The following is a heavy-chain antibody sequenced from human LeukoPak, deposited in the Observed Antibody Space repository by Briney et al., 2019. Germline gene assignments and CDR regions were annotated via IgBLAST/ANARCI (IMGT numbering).Heavy chain of an antibody. CDR3: AKTIFGVVMEDYGMDV. V-gene: IGHV3-21*01. J-gene: IGHJ6*02. D-gene: IGHD3-3*01. CDR2: ISSSSYI. CDR1: GFTFSSYS. Sequence: GGSLRLSCAASGFTFSSYSVNWVRQAPGKGLEWVSSISSSSYIYYADSVKGRFTISRDNAKNSLYLQMNSLRAEDTAVYYCAKTIFGVVMEDYGMDVWGQGTTVTVSS.